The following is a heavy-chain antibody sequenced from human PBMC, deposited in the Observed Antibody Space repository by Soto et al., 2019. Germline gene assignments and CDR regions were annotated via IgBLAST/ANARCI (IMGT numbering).Heavy chain of an antibody. V-gene: IGHV1-24*01. J-gene: IGHJ4*02. CDR3: VQSVAGSLDY. CDR1: GYTLTELS. Sequence: QVRLVQSGAEVKKPGGSVKVSCKVSGYTLTELSIHWVRQAPGKGLEWMGRFDPDDGETLYAQKLQGRVTMTEDTSTDTAYMELSSLRSEDTAVYYCVQSVAGSLDYWGQGTLVTVSS. D-gene: IGHD6-19*01. CDR2: FDPDDGET.